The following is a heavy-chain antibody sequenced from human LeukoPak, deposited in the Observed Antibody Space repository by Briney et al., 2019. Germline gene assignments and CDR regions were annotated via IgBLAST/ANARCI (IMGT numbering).Heavy chain of an antibody. Sequence: GGSLRLSCAASGFTFSSYAMSWVRQAPGKGLEWVSAISGSGGSTYYADSVKGRFTISRDNSKNTLYLQMNSLRAEDTAVYYCAKDRRRGYYDILTGPSWFDPWGQGTLVTVSS. V-gene: IGHV3-23*01. D-gene: IGHD3-9*01. CDR1: GFTFSSYA. CDR2: ISGSGGST. J-gene: IGHJ5*02. CDR3: AKDRRRGYYDILTGPSWFDP.